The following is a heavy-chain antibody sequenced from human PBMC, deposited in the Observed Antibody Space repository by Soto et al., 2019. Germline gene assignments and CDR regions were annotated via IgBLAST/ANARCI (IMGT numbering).Heavy chain of an antibody. CDR1: GGSISSSSYY. Sequence: SETLSLTCTVSGGSISSSSYYWGWIRQPPGKGLEWIGSIYYSGSTYYNPSLKSRVTISVDTSKNQFSLKLSSVTAADTAMYYCARHNYYYYYGMDVWGQGTTVTVSS. CDR3: ARHNYYYYYGMDV. V-gene: IGHV4-39*01. CDR2: IYYSGST. J-gene: IGHJ6*02.